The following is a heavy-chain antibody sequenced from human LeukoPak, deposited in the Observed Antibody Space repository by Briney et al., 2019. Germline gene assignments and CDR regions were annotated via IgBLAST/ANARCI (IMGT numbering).Heavy chain of an antibody. CDR1: GGSISAYY. J-gene: IGHJ6*02. CDR2: IFPDGST. CDR3: TRDHTTYSMDV. V-gene: IGHV4-4*07. D-gene: IGHD1-1*01. Sequence: PSETLSLTCRVSGGSISAYYWSWVRHRAGKGLEWIGRIFPDGSTHYIASLKSRVNMSLDSSKTRFSLSLTSATAPDPAVYFFTRDHTTYSMDVSGPGTTVILS.